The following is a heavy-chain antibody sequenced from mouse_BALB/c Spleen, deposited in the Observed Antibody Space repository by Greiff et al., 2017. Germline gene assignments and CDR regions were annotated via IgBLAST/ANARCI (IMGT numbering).Heavy chain of an antibody. V-gene: IGHV5-12-2*01. J-gene: IGHJ2*01. D-gene: IGHD4-1*01. Sequence: EVKLVESGGGLVQPGGSLKLSCAASGFTFSSYTMSWVRQTPEKRLAWVAYISNGGGSTYYPDTVKGRFTISRDNAKNTLYLQMSSLKSEDTAMYCCARQKLGLDYWGQGTTLTVSS. CDR3: ARQKLGLDY. CDR1: GFTFSSYT. CDR2: ISNGGGST.